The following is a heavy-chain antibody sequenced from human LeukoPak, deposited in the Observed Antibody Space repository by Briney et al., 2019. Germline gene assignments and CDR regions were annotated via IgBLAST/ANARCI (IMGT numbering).Heavy chain of an antibody. Sequence: SVKVSCKASGYTFTSYYMHWVRQAPGQGLEWMGIINPSGGSTSYAQKFQGRVTMTRDTSTSTVYMELSSLRSEDTAVYYCARGYYYDSSGYPNWFDPWGQGTLVTVSS. V-gene: IGHV1-46*03. CDR3: ARGYYYDSSGYPNWFDP. CDR2: INPSGGST. D-gene: IGHD3-22*01. CDR1: GYTFTSYY. J-gene: IGHJ5*02.